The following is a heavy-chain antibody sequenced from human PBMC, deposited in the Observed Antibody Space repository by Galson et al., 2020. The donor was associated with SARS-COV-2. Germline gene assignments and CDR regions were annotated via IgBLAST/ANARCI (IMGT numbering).Heavy chain of an antibody. Sequence: ASVKVSCKASGYTFIGYYMHWVRQAPGQGLELMGWINPNSGDTNYAQKFRGRVTMTRDTSISTAYMELTRLTSDDTAVYYCARRGPIVSEAFDIWGQGTMVTVSS. D-gene: IGHD2-21*01. J-gene: IGHJ3*02. CDR1: GYTFIGYY. CDR2: INPNSGDT. CDR3: ARRGPIVSEAFDI. V-gene: IGHV1-2*02.